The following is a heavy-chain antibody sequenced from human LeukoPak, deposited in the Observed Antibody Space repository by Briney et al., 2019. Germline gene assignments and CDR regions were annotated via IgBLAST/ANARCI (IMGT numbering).Heavy chain of an antibody. CDR2: IYFDDNT. J-gene: IGHJ4*02. CDR3: GAANGNFWIGYHYFED. D-gene: IGHD3-3*01. Sequence: PSGTLSLTCTLSVGSTGSSSYYCGSIRQPPRKCLEWIGSIYFDDNTFQHPSLKGRVTVSLDMSKSQFSLRLSSVTAADTAIYYCGAANGNFWIGYHYFEDWGQGTLVSVSS. CDR1: VGSTGSSSYY. V-gene: IGHV4-39*01.